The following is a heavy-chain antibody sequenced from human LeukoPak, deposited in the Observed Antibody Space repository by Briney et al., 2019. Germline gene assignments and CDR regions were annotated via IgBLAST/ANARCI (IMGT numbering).Heavy chain of an antibody. CDR3: ARHKVAGSTTAFDY. CDR1: TFTFSSYG. J-gene: IGHJ4*02. V-gene: IGHV3-23*01. D-gene: IGHD1-26*01. Sequence: PGGSLRLSCAASTFTFSSYGMSWVRQALGKGLEWVSSISGNGGSPYYADSVKGRFTISRDNSKSTLYLQMNSLRADDTAVYYCARHKVAGSTTAFDYWGQGTLVTVSS. CDR2: ISGNGGSP.